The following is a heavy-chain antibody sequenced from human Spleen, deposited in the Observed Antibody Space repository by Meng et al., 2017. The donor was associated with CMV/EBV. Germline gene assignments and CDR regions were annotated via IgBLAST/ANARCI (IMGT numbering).Heavy chain of an antibody. V-gene: IGHV3-21*01. CDR3: ARDHLEVRGAAFDF. Sequence: GESLKISCVGSGFTFSGYSMSWVRQAPGKGLEWVSSISTSGVYKYEADSLKGRFTISRDNAKNSLHLQVNSLRAEDTAIYYCARDHLEVRGAAFDFWGQGTLVTVS. CDR1: GFTFSGYS. D-gene: IGHD3-10*01. J-gene: IGHJ4*02. CDR2: ISTSGVYK.